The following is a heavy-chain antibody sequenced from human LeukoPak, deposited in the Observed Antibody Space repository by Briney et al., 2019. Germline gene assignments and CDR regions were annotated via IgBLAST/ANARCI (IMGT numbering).Heavy chain of an antibody. V-gene: IGHV1-2*02. Sequence: GASVKVSCKASGYTFTGYYMHWVRQAPGQGLEWMGWINPNSGGTNYAQKFQGRVTMTRDTSISTAYMELSRLRSDGTAVYYCAREGDGYNLYYFDYWGQGTLVTVSS. J-gene: IGHJ4*02. CDR2: INPNSGGT. CDR3: AREGDGYNLYYFDY. D-gene: IGHD5-24*01. CDR1: GYTFTGYY.